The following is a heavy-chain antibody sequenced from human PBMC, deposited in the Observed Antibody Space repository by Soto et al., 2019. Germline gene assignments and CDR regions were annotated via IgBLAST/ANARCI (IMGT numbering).Heavy chain of an antibody. CDR2: ISGYNGKT. J-gene: IGHJ4*02. CDR3: ARDKMIDDYGLGTYDY. Sequence: GSVKVSCKTSGYTCRMFGVSCVRRARLQGLEWMGWISGYNGKTQYAQTLQGRVTMTADTSTSTVYMEVRGLRYDDTAVYFCARDKMIDDYGLGTYDYWGQGTTVTVSS. V-gene: IGHV1-18*04. D-gene: IGHD3-10*01. CDR1: GYTCRMFG.